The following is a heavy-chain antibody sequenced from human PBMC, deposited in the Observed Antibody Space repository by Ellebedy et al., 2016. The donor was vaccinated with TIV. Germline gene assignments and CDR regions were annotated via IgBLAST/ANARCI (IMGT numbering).Heavy chain of an antibody. CDR3: AKDRGNYGEAPYNGMDI. V-gene: IGHV3-30*02. Sequence: GESLKISCAASGFIFSNSGMNWVRQAPGKGLEWVAFIRFDGNNAHYADSAKGRFTISRDNSKNTLYLQMKSLRAEDTAVYYCAKDRGNYGEAPYNGMDIWGQGTTVTVSS. CDR2: IRFDGNNA. D-gene: IGHD3-10*01. J-gene: IGHJ6*02. CDR1: GFIFSNSG.